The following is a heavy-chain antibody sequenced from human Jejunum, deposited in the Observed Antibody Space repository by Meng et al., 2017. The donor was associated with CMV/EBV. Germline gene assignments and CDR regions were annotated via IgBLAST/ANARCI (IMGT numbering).Heavy chain of an antibody. J-gene: IGHJ4*02. CDR3: AKQGYSNDLDY. D-gene: IGHD4-11*01. CDR2: VSGSGGTT. CDR1: RFSVGTKW. V-gene: IGHV3-23*01. Sequence: AAARFSVGTKWMHWVRQAPGKGLEWVSTVSGSGGTTYYADSVKGRFTVSRDNSKNTVYLQMNSLRAEDTAVYYCAKQGYSNDLDYWGQGTLVTVSS.